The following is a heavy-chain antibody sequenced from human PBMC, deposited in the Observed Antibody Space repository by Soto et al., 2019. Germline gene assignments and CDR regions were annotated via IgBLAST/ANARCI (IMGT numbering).Heavy chain of an antibody. CDR3: AKLPLIGWHHHYYGMDV. Sequence: QVQLVESGGGVVQPGRSLRLSCAASGFTFSSYGMHWVRQAPGKGLEWMAVISHDETTNAYADSVKGRFTISRDNSKNTLYLQMNSLRTEDTAVYHCAKLPLIGWHHHYYGMDVWGQGTTVTVSS. CDR2: ISHDETTN. V-gene: IGHV3-30*18. J-gene: IGHJ6*02. CDR1: GFTFSSYG. D-gene: IGHD6-19*01.